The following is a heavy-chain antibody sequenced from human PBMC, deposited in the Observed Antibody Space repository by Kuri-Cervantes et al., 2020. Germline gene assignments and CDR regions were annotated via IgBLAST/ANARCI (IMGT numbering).Heavy chain of an antibody. CDR2: IYYSGST. V-gene: IGHV4-39*01. D-gene: IGHD6-19*01. Sequence: SQTLSLTCAVYGGSISSSSYYWGWIRQPPGKGLEWIGSIYYSGSTYYNPSLKSRVTISVDTSKNQFSLKLSSVTAADTAVYYCARRVAVAALDYWGQGTLVTVSS. CDR3: ARRVAVAALDY. CDR1: GGSISSSSYY. J-gene: IGHJ4*02.